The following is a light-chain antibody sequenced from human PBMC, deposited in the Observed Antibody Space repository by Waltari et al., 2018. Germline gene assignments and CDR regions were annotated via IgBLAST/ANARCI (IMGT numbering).Light chain of an antibody. CDR1: QSVSSS. Sequence: EIVLTQSPGTRSSSPGASATLSCRASQSVSSSLAWYQQKPGQAPRLLIYGASSRATGVPDRFSGSGSGTDFSLTISRLEPEDFAVYYCQHYVRLPVSFGQGTKVEIK. V-gene: IGKV3-20*01. CDR2: GAS. J-gene: IGKJ1*01. CDR3: QHYVRLPVS.